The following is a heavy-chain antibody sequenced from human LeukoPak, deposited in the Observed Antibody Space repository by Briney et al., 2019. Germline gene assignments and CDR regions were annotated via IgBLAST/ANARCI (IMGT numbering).Heavy chain of an antibody. CDR3: AREGSPFIQLDAFDI. CDR1: GFTFSDYY. D-gene: IGHD5-18*01. CDR2: ISSSGSTI. V-gene: IGHV3-11*04. Sequence: PGGSLRLSCAASGFTFSDYYMSWIRQAPGKGLEWVSYISSSGSTIYYADSVKGRFTISRDNSKNTLYLQMNSLRAEDTAVYYCAREGSPFIQLDAFDIWGQGTMVTVSS. J-gene: IGHJ3*02.